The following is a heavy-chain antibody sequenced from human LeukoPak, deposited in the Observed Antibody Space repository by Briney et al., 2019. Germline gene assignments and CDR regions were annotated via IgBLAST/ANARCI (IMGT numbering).Heavy chain of an antibody. J-gene: IGHJ4*02. CDR2: IYYSGST. V-gene: IGHV4-31*03. CDR1: GGSISSGGYY. Sequence: PSETLSLTCTVSGGSISSGGYYWSWIRQHPGKGLEWIGYIYYSGSTYYNPSLKSRVTISVDTSKNQFSLKLSSVTAADTAVYYCAREFQYYDFWSGYSVYYFDYWGQGTLVTVSS. D-gene: IGHD3-3*01. CDR3: AREFQYYDFWSGYSVYYFDY.